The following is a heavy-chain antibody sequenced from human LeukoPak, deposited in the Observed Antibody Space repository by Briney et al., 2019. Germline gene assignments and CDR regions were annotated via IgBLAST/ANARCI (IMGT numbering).Heavy chain of an antibody. CDR3: AREANIVPAAMTTRKANWFDP. D-gene: IGHD2-2*01. J-gene: IGHJ5*02. Sequence: PSETLSLTCTVSGGSISSGGYYWSWIRQPPGKGLEWIGYIYHSGSTYYNPSLKSRVTISVDRSKNQFSLKLSSVTAADTAVYYCAREANIVPAAMTTRKANWFDPWGQGTLVTVSS. CDR2: IYHSGST. V-gene: IGHV4-30-2*01. CDR1: GGSISSGGYY.